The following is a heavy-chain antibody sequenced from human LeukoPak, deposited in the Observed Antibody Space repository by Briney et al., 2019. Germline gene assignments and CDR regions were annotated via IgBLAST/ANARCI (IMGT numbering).Heavy chain of an antibody. J-gene: IGHJ6*02. V-gene: IGHV1-69*06. CDR1: GGTFSSYA. CDR2: IIPIFGTA. CDR3: ARAYYYGSGSDSGYYGMDV. Sequence: ASVKVSCKASGGTFSSYAISWVRQAPGQGLEWMGGIIPIFGTANYAQKFQGRVTITADKSTSTAYMELSSLRSEDTAVYYCARAYYYGSGSDSGYYGMDVWGQGTTVTVSS. D-gene: IGHD3-10*01.